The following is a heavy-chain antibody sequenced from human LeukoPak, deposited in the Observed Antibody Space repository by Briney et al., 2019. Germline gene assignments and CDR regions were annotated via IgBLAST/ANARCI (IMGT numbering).Heavy chain of an antibody. CDR3: AKDLVRGVTQHFGKDV. J-gene: IGHJ6*02. Sequence: GGSLRLSCAASGFTFSSYSMNWVRQTPGKGLEWVSSISSSIGYIYYADSVRGRFTISRDNAKNSLYLQMNRVRAEDTAVYYCAKDLVRGVTQHFGKDVWGQGTTVTVSS. CDR1: GFTFSSYS. CDR2: ISSSIGYI. V-gene: IGHV3-21*01. D-gene: IGHD3-10*01.